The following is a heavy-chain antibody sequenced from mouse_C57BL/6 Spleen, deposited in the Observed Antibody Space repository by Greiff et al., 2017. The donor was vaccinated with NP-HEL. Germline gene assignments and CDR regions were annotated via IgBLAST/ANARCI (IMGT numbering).Heavy chain of an antibody. CDR3: ARRVLDYAMDY. CDR1: GYTFTSYG. CDR2: IYPRSGNT. J-gene: IGHJ4*01. V-gene: IGHV1-81*01. Sequence: VQLQQSGAELARPEASVKLSCKASGYTFTSYGISWVKQRTGQGLEWIGEIYPRSGNTYYNEKFKGKATLTADKSSSTAYMELRSLTSEDSAVYFCARRVLDYAMDYWGQGTSVTVSS.